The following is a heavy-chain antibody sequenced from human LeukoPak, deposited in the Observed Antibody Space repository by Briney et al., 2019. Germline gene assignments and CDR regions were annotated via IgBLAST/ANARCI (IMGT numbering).Heavy chain of an antibody. CDR1: GGSISSGSYY. V-gene: IGHV4-61*02. CDR3: ARQGVLLWFGELSHAFNWFDP. CDR2: IYTSGST. J-gene: IGHJ5*02. Sequence: PSETLSLTCTVSGGSISSGSYYWSWIRQPAGKGLEWIGRIYTSGSTNYNPSLKSRVTISVDTSRNQFSLKLSSVTAADTAVYYCARQGVLLWFGELSHAFNWFDPWGQGTLVTVSS. D-gene: IGHD3-10*01.